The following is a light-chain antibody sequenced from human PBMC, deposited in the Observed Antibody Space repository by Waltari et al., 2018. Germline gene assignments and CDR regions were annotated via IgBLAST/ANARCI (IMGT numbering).Light chain of an antibody. CDR3: QQYRTFHWT. V-gene: IGKV1-5*03. J-gene: IGKJ1*01. CDR2: ETS. CDR1: QNINNW. Sequence: DIQMTQSPSTLSASVGDRVTITCRASQNINNWLAWYQQKPGKAPSLLISETSNLQTGVPTRFSGSGSGTEFTLTISSLQPDDFVTYHCQQYRTFHWTFGQGTKVEI.